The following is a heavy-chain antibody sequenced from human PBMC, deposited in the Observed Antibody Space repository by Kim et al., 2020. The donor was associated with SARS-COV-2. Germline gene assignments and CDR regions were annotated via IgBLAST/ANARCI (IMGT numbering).Heavy chain of an antibody. V-gene: IGHV2-70*01. CDR1: GFSLSTSGMC. CDR2: IDWDDDK. CDR3: ARIKSIVVAGRGAFDI. J-gene: IGHJ3*02. D-gene: IGHD6-19*01. Sequence: SGPTLVNPTQTLTLTCTFSGFSLSTSGMCVSWIRQPPGKALEWLALIDWDDDKYYSTSLKTRLTISKDTSKNQVVLTMTNMDPVDTATYYCARIKSIVVAGRGAFDIWGQGTMVTVSS.